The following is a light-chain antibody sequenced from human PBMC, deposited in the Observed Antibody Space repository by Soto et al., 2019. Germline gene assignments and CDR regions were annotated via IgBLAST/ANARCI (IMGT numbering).Light chain of an antibody. J-gene: IGLJ1*01. CDR3: AAWDNYVTAYV. CDR2: RNN. V-gene: IGLV1-47*01. CDR1: SSNIGGNY. Sequence: QSVLTQPPSASATPGQRVTISCSGGSSNIGGNYVFWYQQLPATAPKLLIYRNNQRPSGVPDRCSGSKSGTAASLAISGLRSEDEADYYCAAWDNYVTAYVFGAGTKLTVL.